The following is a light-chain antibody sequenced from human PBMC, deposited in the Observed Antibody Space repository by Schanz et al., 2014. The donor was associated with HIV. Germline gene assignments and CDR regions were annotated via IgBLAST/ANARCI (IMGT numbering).Light chain of an antibody. CDR3: QHYDSSSFT. J-gene: IGKJ2*01. Sequence: PGDRATLSCRASQSVSSNYLAWYQQRSGQPPRLLIYDASNRATGIPARFSGSGSGTDFTLTISSLQPPDFATYYCQHYDSSSFTFGQGTKLEIK. V-gene: IGKV3-20*01. CDR1: QSVSSNY. CDR2: DAS.